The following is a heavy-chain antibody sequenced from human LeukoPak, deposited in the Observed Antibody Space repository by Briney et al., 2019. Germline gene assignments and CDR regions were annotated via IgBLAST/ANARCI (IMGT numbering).Heavy chain of an antibody. CDR2: IYYSGTT. D-gene: IGHD2-2*01. CDR3: ARAGLVPAAIHDAFDI. CDR1: GGSIRSIGHY. J-gene: IGHJ3*02. V-gene: IGHV4-39*07. Sequence: SETLSLTCNVSGGSIRSIGHYWAWIRQHPGKGLEWIASIYYSGTTYYNPSLKSRVTISVDTSKNQCSLKLNSVTAADTAVYYCARAGLVPAAIHDAFDIWGQGTMVTVSS.